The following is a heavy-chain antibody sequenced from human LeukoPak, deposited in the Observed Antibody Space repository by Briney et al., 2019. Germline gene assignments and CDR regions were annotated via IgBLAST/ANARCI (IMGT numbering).Heavy chain of an antibody. CDR3: AKGTSGSYYYYYYYMDV. D-gene: IGHD1-26*01. CDR2: ISGSGGST. J-gene: IGHJ6*03. Sequence: GGSLRLSCAASGFTFSSYAMSWVRQAPGKGLEWVSAISGSGGSTYYADSVKGRFTISRDNSKNTLYLQMNCLRAEDTAVYYCAKGTSGSYYYYYYYMDVWGKGTTVTVSS. CDR1: GFTFSSYA. V-gene: IGHV3-23*01.